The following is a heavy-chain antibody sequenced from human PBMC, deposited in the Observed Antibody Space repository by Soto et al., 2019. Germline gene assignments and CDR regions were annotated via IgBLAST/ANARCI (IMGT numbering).Heavy chain of an antibody. CDR3: ARSISVAMDF. J-gene: IGHJ4*02. V-gene: IGHV4-39*01. CDR1: RSCSYS. CDR2: IYYSGTT. D-gene: IGHD6-19*01. Sequence: RSCSYSWGWIRQPPGKGLEWIGSIYYSGTTYYNPSLKSRVTISVDTSKNQFSLKLSSVTAADTAVYYCARSISVAMDFWGQGTLVTVSA.